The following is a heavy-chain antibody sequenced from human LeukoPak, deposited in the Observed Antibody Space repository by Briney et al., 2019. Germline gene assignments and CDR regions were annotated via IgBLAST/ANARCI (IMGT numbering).Heavy chain of an antibody. D-gene: IGHD3-3*01. Sequence: GRSLRLSCAASGFTFSSYAMSWVRQAPGKGLEWVSAISGSGGSTYYADSVKGRFTISRDNSKNTLYLQMNSLRAEDTAVYYCASPRYYDFWSGYPFDYWGQGTLVTVSS. CDR1: GFTFSSYA. J-gene: IGHJ4*02. CDR2: ISGSGGST. CDR3: ASPRYYDFWSGYPFDY. V-gene: IGHV3-23*01.